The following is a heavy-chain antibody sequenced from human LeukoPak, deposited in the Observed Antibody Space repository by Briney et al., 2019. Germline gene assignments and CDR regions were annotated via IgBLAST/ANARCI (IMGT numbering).Heavy chain of an antibody. J-gene: IGHJ4*01. V-gene: IGHV3-7*01. D-gene: IGHD6-13*01. CDR3: ARDGTAAGLYFDL. CDR2: IRQDGSEK. CDR1: GFIFSDYW. Sequence: GGSLRLSCAASGFIFSDYWVNWVRQAPGKGLEWVASIRQDGSEKTYVDSVKGRFTISRDNTKNSLYLQMSSLTAEDTAVYYCARDGTAAGLYFDLWGRGTLVTVSS.